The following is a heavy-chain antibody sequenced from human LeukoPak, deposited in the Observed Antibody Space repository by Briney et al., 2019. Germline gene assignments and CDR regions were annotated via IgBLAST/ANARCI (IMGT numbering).Heavy chain of an antibody. CDR1: GYTFTSYD. CDR3: VGDGLRGYVHYYYYYYMDV. Sequence: ASVKVSCKASGYTFTSYDINWVRQAPGQGLEWMGWISAYIGNADLAQKLQGRVTMTTYTSTSTASRELRSLRSDDTAVHYCVGDGLRGYVHYYYYYYMDVWGKGTTVTISS. J-gene: IGHJ6*03. D-gene: IGHD5-12*01. CDR2: ISAYIGNA. V-gene: IGHV1-18*01.